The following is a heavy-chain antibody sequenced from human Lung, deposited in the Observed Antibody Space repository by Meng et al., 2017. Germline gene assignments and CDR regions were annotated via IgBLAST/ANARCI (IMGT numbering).Heavy chain of an antibody. CDR1: GYTFAAYW. V-gene: IGHV1-2*06. CDR3: ARDEDISAAGYLLGDF. J-gene: IGHJ4*02. Sequence: QRQLIQSWPEVKKPGASVKVALKASGYTFAAYWLQGVRQAPGQGLEWMGRIDPKSDNTHYAQKFQGRVTMTRDTSISTAYMELSGLRSDDTAVYYCARDEDISAAGYLLGDFWGQGTLVTVSS. D-gene: IGHD6-13*01. CDR2: IDPKSDNT.